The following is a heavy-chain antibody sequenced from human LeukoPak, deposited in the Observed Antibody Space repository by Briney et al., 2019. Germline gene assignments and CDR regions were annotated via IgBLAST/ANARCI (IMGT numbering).Heavy chain of an antibody. J-gene: IGHJ3*02. CDR1: GYTFTSYY. Sequence: VASVKVFCKASGYTFTSYYMHWVRRPPGQGLEGMGRINPSGGSTSYAQKFQGRVTITRDTSTSTVYMELSSLRSEDTAVYYCAREGAVVDAFDIWGQGTMVTVSS. V-gene: IGHV1-46*01. D-gene: IGHD6-19*01. CDR3: AREGAVVDAFDI. CDR2: INPSGGST.